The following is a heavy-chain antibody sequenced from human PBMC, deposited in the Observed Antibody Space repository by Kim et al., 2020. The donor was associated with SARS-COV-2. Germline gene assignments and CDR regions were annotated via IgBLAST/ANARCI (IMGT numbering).Heavy chain of an antibody. V-gene: IGHV3-66*02. J-gene: IGHJ3*02. Sequence: GGSLRLSCAASGFTVSSNYMSWVRQAPGKGLEWVSVIYSGGSTYYADSVKGRFTISRDNSKNTLYLQMNSLKAEYTSVYYCARAGSTKGETWLDAFDIWGQGTMVTVS. CDR3: ARAGSTKGETWLDAFDI. D-gene: IGHD1-26*01. CDR2: IYSGGST. CDR1: GFTVSSNY.